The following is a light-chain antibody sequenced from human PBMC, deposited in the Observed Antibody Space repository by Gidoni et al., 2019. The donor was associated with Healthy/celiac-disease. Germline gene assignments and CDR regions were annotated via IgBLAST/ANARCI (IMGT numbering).Light chain of an antibody. V-gene: IGKV3-11*01. Sequence: IVLTQYPATLSLSPRERATLSCRASQSVSSYLAWYQQKPGQAPRLLIYDASNRATGIPARFSGSGSGTDFTLTISSLEPEDFAVYYCQQRSNWPPVTFGQGTKLEIK. CDR2: DAS. CDR1: QSVSSY. J-gene: IGKJ2*01. CDR3: QQRSNWPPVT.